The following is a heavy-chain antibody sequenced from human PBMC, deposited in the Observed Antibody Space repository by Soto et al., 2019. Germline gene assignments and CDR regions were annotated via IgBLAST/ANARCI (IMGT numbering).Heavy chain of an antibody. D-gene: IGHD3-9*01. CDR1: GGSIGGFY. CDR2: IYYSGAT. CDR3: ARFRERVQYFDWFYHFDY. Sequence: ASETLCLTCTVSGGSIGGFYWSWIRQSPGKGLEWIGYIYYSGATKYNPTLESRVTISADTSKNQLSLMLSSVTAADTAVYYCARFRERVQYFDWFYHFDYWGQGAMVTVSS. J-gene: IGHJ4*02. V-gene: IGHV4-59*01.